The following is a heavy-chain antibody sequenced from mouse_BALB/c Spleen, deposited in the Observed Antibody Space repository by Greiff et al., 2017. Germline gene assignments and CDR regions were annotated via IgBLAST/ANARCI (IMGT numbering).Heavy chain of an antibody. J-gene: IGHJ3*01. CDR2: ISSGGST. D-gene: IGHD1-1*01. Sequence: EVQLVESGGGLVKPGGSLKLSCAASGFTFSSYAMSWVRQTPEKRLEWVASISSGGSTYYPDSVKGRFTISRDNARNILYLQMSSLRSEDTAMYYCARETYYYGSTWFAYWGQGTLVTVSA. CDR3: ARETYYYGSTWFAY. V-gene: IGHV5-6-5*01. CDR1: GFTFSSYA.